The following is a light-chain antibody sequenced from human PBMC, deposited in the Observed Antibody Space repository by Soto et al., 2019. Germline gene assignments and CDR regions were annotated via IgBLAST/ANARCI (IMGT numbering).Light chain of an antibody. CDR1: ESAFFRSKNKNY. CDR3: QQYYTTPLT. V-gene: IGKV4-1*01. Sequence: DIVLTQSPHSLVVSLGERPTINCESSESAFFRSKNKNYLAWYQQKAGQPPKLLIHWASTRASGVPGRFSGSGSGTDFTLTISSLQAEDVAVYYCQQYYTTPLTFGGGTKVEIK. J-gene: IGKJ4*01. CDR2: WAS.